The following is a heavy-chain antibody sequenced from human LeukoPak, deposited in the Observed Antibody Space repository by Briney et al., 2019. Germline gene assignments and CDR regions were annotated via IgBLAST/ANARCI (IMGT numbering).Heavy chain of an antibody. CDR1: GGTFSSYA. V-gene: IGHV1-69*13. Sequence: SVKVSCKASGGTFSSYAISWVRQAPGQGLEWMGGIIPIFGTPNYAQKFQGRVTITADESTSTAYMELNSLRSEDTAVYYCARAAVYGDYHGGFDYWGQGTLVTVSS. CDR2: IIPIFGTP. CDR3: ARAAVYGDYHGGFDY. J-gene: IGHJ4*02. D-gene: IGHD4-17*01.